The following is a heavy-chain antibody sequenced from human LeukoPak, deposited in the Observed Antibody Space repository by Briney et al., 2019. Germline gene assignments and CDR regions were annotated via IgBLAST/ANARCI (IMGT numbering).Heavy chain of an antibody. CDR1: GYTLTSYG. Sequence: ASVKVSCKASGYTLTSYGISWVRQAPGQGLEWMGWISAYNGNTNYAQKLQGRVTMTRNTSISTAYMELSSLRSEDTAVYYCARGRGRYCSSTSCLYVRYYYYYMDVWGKGTTVTVSS. D-gene: IGHD2-2*01. CDR2: ISAYNGNT. V-gene: IGHV1-18*01. J-gene: IGHJ6*03. CDR3: ARGRGRYCSSTSCLYVRYYYYYMDV.